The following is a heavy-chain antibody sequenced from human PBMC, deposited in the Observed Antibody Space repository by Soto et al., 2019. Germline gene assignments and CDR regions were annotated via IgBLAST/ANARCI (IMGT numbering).Heavy chain of an antibody. CDR3: ARGSKKQWLVGPLDY. J-gene: IGHJ4*02. V-gene: IGHV3-30-3*01. D-gene: IGHD6-19*01. CDR2: ISYDGSNK. Sequence: QVQLVESGGGVVQPGRSLRLSCAASGFTFSSYAMHWVRQAPGKGLEWVAVISYDGSNKYYADSVKGRFTISRDNSKNTLYLPMNSLRAEDTAVYYCARGSKKQWLVGPLDYWGQGTLVTVSS. CDR1: GFTFSSYA.